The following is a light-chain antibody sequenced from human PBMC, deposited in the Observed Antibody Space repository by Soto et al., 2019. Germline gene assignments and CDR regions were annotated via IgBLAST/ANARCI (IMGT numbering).Light chain of an antibody. Sequence: QSALTQPPSASGSPGQSVTISCTGTSSDVGGYNYVSWYQHHPDNAPKLMIYEVNKRPSGVPDRFSGSKSGNTASLTVSGLQTEDEADYYCSSYAGSNNLLFGGGTKVTVL. CDR3: SSYAGSNNLL. V-gene: IGLV2-8*01. CDR1: SSDVGGYNY. CDR2: EVN. J-gene: IGLJ2*01.